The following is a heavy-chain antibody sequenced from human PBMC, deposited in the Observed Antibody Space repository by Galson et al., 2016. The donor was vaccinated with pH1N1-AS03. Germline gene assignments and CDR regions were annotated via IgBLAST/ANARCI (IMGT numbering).Heavy chain of an antibody. D-gene: IGHD1-26*01. CDR1: GGSISSGGYY. J-gene: IGHJ4*02. V-gene: IGHV4-31*01. Sequence: TLSLTCTVSGGSISSGGYYWNWIRQHPGKGLEWIGYIFHSGSTYYNPSLESLVSISVDTSKNQFSLELKSMTAADTAVYYCARQDSGAYYLDSWGPGTLVTVSS. CDR2: IFHSGST. CDR3: ARQDSGAYYLDS.